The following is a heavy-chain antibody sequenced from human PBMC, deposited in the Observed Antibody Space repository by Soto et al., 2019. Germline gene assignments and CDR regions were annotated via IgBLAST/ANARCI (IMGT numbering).Heavy chain of an antibody. D-gene: IGHD6-13*01. CDR1: GGTFSSYA. Sequence: SVKVSCXASGGTFSSYAISWVRQAPGQGLEWMGGIIPIFGTANYAQKFQGRVTITADESTSTAYMELSSLRSEDTAVYYCARSLPAAAAGYYGMDVWGQGTTVTVSS. CDR3: ARSLPAAAAGYYGMDV. J-gene: IGHJ6*02. CDR2: IIPIFGTA. V-gene: IGHV1-69*13.